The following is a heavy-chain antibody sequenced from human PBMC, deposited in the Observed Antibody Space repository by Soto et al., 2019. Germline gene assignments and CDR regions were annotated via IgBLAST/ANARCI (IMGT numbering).Heavy chain of an antibody. CDR3: PRVSDRSGWGLAMGV. J-gene: IGHJ6*02. V-gene: IGHV4-59*11. D-gene: IGHD6-19*01. Sequence: PSETLALTCTVSGGSIRSHDWTGTRQPPGEGLEWIGYIYYSGSTNYNPSLKSRVTISLATSKNQFSLNLSSVAAADTGIYFCPRVSDRSGWGLAMGVLGQGTTVTVS. CDR2: IYYSGST. CDR1: GGSIRSHD.